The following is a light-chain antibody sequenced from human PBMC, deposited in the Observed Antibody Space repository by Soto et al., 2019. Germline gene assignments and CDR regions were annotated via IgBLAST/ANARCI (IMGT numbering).Light chain of an antibody. J-gene: IGLJ2*01. CDR3: SLYYSGAHLV. V-gene: IGLV7-43*01. CDR1: AGAVSTTNW. CDR2: STD. Sequence: QAVLTQEPSLVVSPGGTVTLTCASSAGAVSTTNWPNWFQQKPGQAPRALIYSTDNKHAWTPARFSGSLLGGKAVLALSGAQPEDEAEYYCSLYYSGAHLVIGGGTKLTVL.